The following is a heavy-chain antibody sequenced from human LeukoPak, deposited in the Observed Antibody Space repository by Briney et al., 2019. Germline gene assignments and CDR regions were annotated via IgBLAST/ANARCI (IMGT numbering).Heavy chain of an antibody. CDR2: IRYDGSNK. CDR1: GFTFSSYG. V-gene: IGHV3-30*02. J-gene: IGHJ3*02. D-gene: IGHD3-22*01. CDR3: AKIPNYYDSSVPTRDDAFDI. Sequence: PGGSLRLSCAASGFTFSSYGMHWVRQAPGKGLEWVAFIRYDGSNKYYADSVKGRFTISRDNSKNTLYLHVNSLRAEDTAVYYCAKIPNYYDSSVPTRDDAFDIWGQGTMVTVSS.